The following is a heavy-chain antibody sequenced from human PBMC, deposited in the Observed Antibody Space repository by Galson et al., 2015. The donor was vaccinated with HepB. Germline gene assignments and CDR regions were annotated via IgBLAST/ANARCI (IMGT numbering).Heavy chain of an antibody. V-gene: IGHV3-23*01. J-gene: IGHJ3*02. CDR1: GFTFSSYA. CDR2: ISGSGGST. Sequence: SLRLSCAASGFTFSSYAMSWVRQAPGKGLEWVSAISGSGGSTYYADSVKGRFTISRDNSKNTLYLQMNSLRAEDTAVYYCAKCTMVRGVGRANLDDAFDIWGQGTMVTVSS. D-gene: IGHD3-10*01. CDR3: AKCTMVRGVGRANLDDAFDI.